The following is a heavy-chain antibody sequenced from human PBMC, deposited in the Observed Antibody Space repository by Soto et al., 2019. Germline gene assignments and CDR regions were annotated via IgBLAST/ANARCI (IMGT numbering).Heavy chain of an antibody. J-gene: IGHJ2*01. CDR3: ARDHRYCSGDSCYSPGGYFDL. Sequence: ASVKVSCQASGYTFTGYYMHWVRQAPGQGLEWMGWINPNSGGTNYAQKFQGWVTMTRDTSISTAYMELSRLRSDDTAVYYCARDHRYCSGDSCYSPGGYFDLWGRGTLVTVSS. CDR1: GYTFTGYY. V-gene: IGHV1-2*04. CDR2: INPNSGGT. D-gene: IGHD2-15*01.